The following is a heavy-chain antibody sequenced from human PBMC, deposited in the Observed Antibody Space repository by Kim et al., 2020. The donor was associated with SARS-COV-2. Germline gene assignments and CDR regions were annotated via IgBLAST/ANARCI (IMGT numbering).Heavy chain of an antibody. D-gene: IGHD3-22*01. CDR3: ARARDYDSSGYPDY. CDR1: GGTFSSYA. J-gene: IGHJ4*02. Sequence: SVKVSCKASGGTFSSYAISWVRQAPGQGLEWMGRIIPILGIANYAQKFQGRVTITADKSTSTAYMELSSLRSEDTAVYYCARARDYDSSGYPDYWGQGTLVTVSS. CDR2: IIPILGIA. V-gene: IGHV1-69*04.